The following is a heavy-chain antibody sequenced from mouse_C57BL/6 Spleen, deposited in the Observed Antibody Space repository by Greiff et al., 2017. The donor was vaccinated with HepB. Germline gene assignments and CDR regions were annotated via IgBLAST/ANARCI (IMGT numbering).Heavy chain of an antibody. CDR3: TTGVYYYGSSYEGRAMDY. V-gene: IGHV14-4*01. CDR2: IYPENGDT. J-gene: IGHJ4*01. D-gene: IGHD1-1*01. Sequence: EVQLQQSGAELVRPGASVKLSCTASGFNIKDDYMHWVKQSPEQGLEWIGWIYPENGDTEYASKFQGKATITADTSSNTAYLQLSSLTSEDTAVYYCTTGVYYYGSSYEGRAMDYWGQGTSVTVSS. CDR1: GFNIKDDY.